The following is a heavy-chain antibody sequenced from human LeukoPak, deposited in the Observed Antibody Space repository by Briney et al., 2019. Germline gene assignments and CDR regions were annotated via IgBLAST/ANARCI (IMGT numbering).Heavy chain of an antibody. CDR2: IYYTGSA. J-gene: IGHJ3*02. Sequence: PSETLSLTCTASGGSIRTYYWSWIRQPPGKGLEWIGCIYYTGSANYNPSLKSRGTISVDTSKNQFSLKLSSVTAADTAVYYCARGSITVVPAFDIWGQGTMFTVSS. CDR1: GGSIRTYY. V-gene: IGHV4-59*12. CDR3: ARGSITVVPAFDI. D-gene: IGHD4-23*01.